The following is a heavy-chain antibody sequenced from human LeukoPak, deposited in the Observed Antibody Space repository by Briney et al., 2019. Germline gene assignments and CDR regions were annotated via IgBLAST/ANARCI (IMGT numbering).Heavy chain of an antibody. Sequence: GGSLRLSCAASGFTFSSYGMHWVRQAPGKGLEWVAFIRYDGSKKYYADSVKGRFTISRDNAKNSLYLERNSLRADDTAVYYCARAYSITMVRGVMGYWGQGTLVTVSS. D-gene: IGHD3-10*01. CDR3: ARAYSITMVRGVMGY. J-gene: IGHJ4*02. CDR2: IRYDGSKK. V-gene: IGHV3-30*02. CDR1: GFTFSSYG.